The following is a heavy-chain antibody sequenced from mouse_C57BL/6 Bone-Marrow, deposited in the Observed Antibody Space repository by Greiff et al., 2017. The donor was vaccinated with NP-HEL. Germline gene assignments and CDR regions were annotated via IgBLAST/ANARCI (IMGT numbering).Heavy chain of an antibody. D-gene: IGHD1-1*01. CDR2: ISPGDGDT. CDR1: GYAFSSYW. V-gene: IGHV1-80*01. Sequence: QVQLQQSGAELVKPGASVKISCKASGYAFSSYWMNWVKERPGKGLAWIGQISPGDGDTKYTGKFKGKATLPAATSSSPAYMQVSSLTSEDSACYFCARGDYGSSRFGYAMDYWGQGTSVTVSS. CDR3: ARGDYGSSRFGYAMDY. J-gene: IGHJ4*01.